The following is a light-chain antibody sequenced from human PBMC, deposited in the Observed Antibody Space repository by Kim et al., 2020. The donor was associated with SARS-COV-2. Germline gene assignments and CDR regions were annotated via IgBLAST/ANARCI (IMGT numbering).Light chain of an antibody. CDR2: GKN. CDR1: SLRIYY. V-gene: IGLV3-19*01. CDR3: NSRDNNANSWV. Sequence: SSELTQDPTMSVALGQTVRITCQGDSLRIYYASWYQQKPGQAPILVIYGKNNRPSGIPDRFSGSSSGNTASLTISGAQAEDEADYYCNSRDNNANSWVFGAGTKLTVL. J-gene: IGLJ3*02.